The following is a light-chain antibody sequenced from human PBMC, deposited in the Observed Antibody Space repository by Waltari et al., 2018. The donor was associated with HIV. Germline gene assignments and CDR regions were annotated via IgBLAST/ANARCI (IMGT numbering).Light chain of an antibody. CDR3: SSYTSSSTRV. CDR2: EVS. J-gene: IGLJ1*01. Sequence: QSALTQPASVSGSPGQSITISCSGTSSAVGGYNYVSWYQHHPGKAPKHMIDEVSNRPSGVCNRFSGSKSGNTASLTISGLQAEDEADYYCSSYTSSSTRVFGTGTKVTVL. CDR1: SSAVGGYNY. V-gene: IGLV2-14*01.